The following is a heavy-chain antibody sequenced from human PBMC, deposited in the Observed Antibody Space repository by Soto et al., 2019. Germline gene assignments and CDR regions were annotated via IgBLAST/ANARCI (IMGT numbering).Heavy chain of an antibody. Sequence: EVQLVESGGGLVQPGESLRLSCAVSGLTVSRNYMSWVRQAPGKGLQWVSLMDVGGGTYYAESVKGRFTISRDNSKNTLYLQMKSLRAEDTAVYYCTRDGRWLSRAIPIPDYWGQGTLVTVSS. CDR3: TRDGRWLSRAIPIPDY. CDR2: MDVGGGT. D-gene: IGHD2-21*01. CDR1: GLTVSRNY. V-gene: IGHV3-66*01. J-gene: IGHJ4*02.